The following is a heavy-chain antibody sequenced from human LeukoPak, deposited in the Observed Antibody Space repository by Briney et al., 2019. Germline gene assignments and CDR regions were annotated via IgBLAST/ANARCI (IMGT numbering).Heavy chain of an antibody. J-gene: IGHJ4*02. Sequence: KAGGSLRLSCAASGFTFSSYSMNWVRQAPGKGLEWVSSISSSSSYIYYADSVKGRFTISRDNAKNSLYLQVNSLRAEDTAVYYCARDMLYYDSSGYCFFDYWGQGTLVTVSS. D-gene: IGHD3-22*01. V-gene: IGHV3-21*01. CDR2: ISSSSSYI. CDR3: ARDMLYYDSSGYCFFDY. CDR1: GFTFSSYS.